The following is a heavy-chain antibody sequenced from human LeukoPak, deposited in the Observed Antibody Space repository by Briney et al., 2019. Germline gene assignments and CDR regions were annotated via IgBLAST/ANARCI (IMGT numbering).Heavy chain of an antibody. CDR1: GDSISSYY. Sequence: PSETLSLTCTVSGDSISSYYWSWIRRPPGKGLEWIGYIYSNGITNYSPSLRSRGTISIATSKNQFSLRLRSVTAADTAIYYCARRAYYDSSGYYPTSGYFDLWGRGTLVTVSS. J-gene: IGHJ2*01. CDR3: ARRAYYDSSGYYPTSGYFDL. V-gene: IGHV4-4*08. CDR2: IYSNGIT. D-gene: IGHD3-22*01.